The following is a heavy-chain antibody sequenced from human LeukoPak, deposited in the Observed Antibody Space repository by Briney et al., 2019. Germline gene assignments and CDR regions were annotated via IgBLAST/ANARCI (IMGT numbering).Heavy chain of an antibody. D-gene: IGHD2-2*01. V-gene: IGHV4-34*01. Sequence: SETLSLTCAVYGGSFSGYYWSWIRQPPGKGLEWIGEINHSGSTNYNPSLKSRVTISVDTSKNQFALKLSSVTAADTAGYYCARGPRGRGSTSWGQGTLVTVSS. CDR3: ARGPRGRGSTS. CDR2: INHSGST. J-gene: IGHJ4*02. CDR1: GGSFSGYY.